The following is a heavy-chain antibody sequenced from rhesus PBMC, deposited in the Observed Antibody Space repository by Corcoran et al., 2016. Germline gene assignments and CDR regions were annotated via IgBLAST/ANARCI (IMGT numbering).Heavy chain of an antibody. D-gene: IGHD6-25*01. CDR2: NKNKAEGGTA. Sequence: EVQLVESGGGLVQPGGSLRLSCAASGFTFSTNWMSWVRQAPGMGLDLVGRNKNKAEGGTAVYAESGKGRFIIARDDSKNTLYLQMNSLKTEDTAVYYCTGDGYSGSWNYWGQGVLVTVSS. CDR3: TGDGYSGSWNY. CDR1: GFTFSTNW. J-gene: IGHJ4*01. V-gene: IGHV3-16*02.